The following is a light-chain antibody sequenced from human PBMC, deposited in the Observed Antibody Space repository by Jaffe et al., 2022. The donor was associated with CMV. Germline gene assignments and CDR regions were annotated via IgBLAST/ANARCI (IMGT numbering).Light chain of an antibody. CDR2: WAS. V-gene: IGKV4-1*01. Sequence: DIVMTQSPDSLAVSLGERATINCKSSQSVLYSSNNKNYLAWYQQKPGQPPKLLIYWASTRASGVPDRFSGSGSGTDFTLTISSLQAEDVAVYYCQQYYSTPKDFGPGTKVDIK. CDR1: QSVLYSSNNKNY. J-gene: IGKJ3*01. CDR3: QQYYSTPKD.